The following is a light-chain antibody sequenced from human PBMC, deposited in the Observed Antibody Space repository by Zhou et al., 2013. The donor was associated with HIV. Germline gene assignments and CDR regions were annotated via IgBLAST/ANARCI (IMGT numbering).Light chain of an antibody. V-gene: IGKV3-11*01. CDR2: DAS. CDR1: QNIDNF. CDR3: QQRFKWPPVT. Sequence: EIVLTQSPATLSLSPGETATLSCRASQNIDNFLYWYQQKGGQAPRLLIYDASNRANGTPARFGGSGSGTDFTLTISRLEPEDFGVYYCQQRFKWPPVTFGQGTRLEIK. J-gene: IGKJ5*01.